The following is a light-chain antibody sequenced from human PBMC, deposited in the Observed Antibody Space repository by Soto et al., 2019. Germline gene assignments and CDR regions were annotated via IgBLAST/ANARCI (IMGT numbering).Light chain of an antibody. CDR3: QQYDSSPRT. CDR1: QFVSSR. Sequence: DIVVTQSPATLSASPGERVTLSCRASQFVSSRLAWYQRRPGQVPRLLIYDTSSRATGIPDRFSGSGSGTDFTLTISRLEPEDFAVYHCQQYDSSPRTFGQGTKVEIK. CDR2: DTS. J-gene: IGKJ1*01. V-gene: IGKV3-20*01.